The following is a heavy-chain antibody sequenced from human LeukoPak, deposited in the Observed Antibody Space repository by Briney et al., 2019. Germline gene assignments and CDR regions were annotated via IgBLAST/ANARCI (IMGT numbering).Heavy chain of an antibody. J-gene: IGHJ5*02. V-gene: IGHV4-34*01. CDR1: GGSFSGYY. CDR3: ARGQGATVPQVGKNWFDP. CDR2: VNEVGGT. D-gene: IGHD1-26*01. Sequence: PSETLSLTCAVYGGSFSGYYWSWIRQTPSKGLEWIGEVNEVGGTNISPSLRNRVILSVDTSKNQFFLKLISVTVADTAVYYCARGQGATVPQVGKNWFDPWGQGTRVTVSS.